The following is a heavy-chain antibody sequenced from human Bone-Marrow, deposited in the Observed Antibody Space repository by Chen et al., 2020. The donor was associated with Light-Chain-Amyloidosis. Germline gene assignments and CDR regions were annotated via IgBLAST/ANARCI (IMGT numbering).Heavy chain of an antibody. V-gene: IGHV3-30*02. CDR1: GFTFSSYG. CDR2: IRYDGSNK. Sequence: QVQLVESGGGVVQPGGSLRLSCAASGFTFSSYGMHWVRQAPGKGLEWVAFIRYDGSNKYYADSVKGRFTISRDNSKNTLYLQMNSLRAEDTAVYYCAKDQQLVRHPFDYWGQGTLVTVSS. D-gene: IGHD6-6*01. CDR3: AKDQQLVRHPFDY. J-gene: IGHJ4*02.